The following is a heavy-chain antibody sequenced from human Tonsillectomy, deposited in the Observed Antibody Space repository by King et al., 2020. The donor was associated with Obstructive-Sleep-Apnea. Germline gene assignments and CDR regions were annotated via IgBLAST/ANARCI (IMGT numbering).Heavy chain of an antibody. CDR3: ARGSGAAAVNWFDP. CDR2: INHSGST. D-gene: IGHD6-13*01. Sequence: VQLQQWGAGLLKPSETLSLTCAVFGGSFSDYYWSWIRQPPGKGLEWIGEINHSGSTNYNPSLKSRVTISVDTSKNQFSLKFSSVTAADTAVYYCARGSGAAAVNWFDPWGQGTLVTVAS. CDR1: GGSFSDYY. J-gene: IGHJ5*02. V-gene: IGHV4-34*01.